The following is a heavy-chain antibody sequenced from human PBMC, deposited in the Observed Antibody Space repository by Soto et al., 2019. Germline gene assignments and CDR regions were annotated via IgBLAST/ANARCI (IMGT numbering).Heavy chain of an antibody. J-gene: IGHJ4*02. Sequence: QLQLQESGPGLVKPSETLSLTCTVSGGSISSSSYYWGWIRQPPGKGLEWIGSIYYSGSTYYNPSHKSRVTVSVDTSRNQFSLKLSSVTAADTAVYYCAKFEGELYGVDYWGQGTLVTVSS. CDR2: IYYSGST. V-gene: IGHV4-39*01. D-gene: IGHD3-16*01. CDR3: AKFEGELYGVDY. CDR1: GGSISSSSYY.